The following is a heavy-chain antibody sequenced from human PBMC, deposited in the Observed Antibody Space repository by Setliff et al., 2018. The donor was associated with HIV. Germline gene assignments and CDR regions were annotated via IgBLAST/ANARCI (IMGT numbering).Heavy chain of an antibody. CDR2: IIPIYGST. Sequence: SVKVSCKASGDTFDSLSISWVRQAPGQGLEWMGRIIPIYGSTNHAQRFQGRVTITADKSTNTAYMELSSLKSEDTAIYYCATGGVIVPAGYSWGQGTLVTVSS. CDR1: GDTFDSLS. V-gene: IGHV1-69*06. J-gene: IGHJ4*02. CDR3: ATGGVIVPAGYS. D-gene: IGHD6-19*01.